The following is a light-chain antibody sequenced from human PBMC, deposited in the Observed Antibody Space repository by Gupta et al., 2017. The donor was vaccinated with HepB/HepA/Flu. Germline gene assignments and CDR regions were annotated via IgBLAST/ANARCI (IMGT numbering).Light chain of an antibody. CDR1: RSVSSHS. Sequence: EIVLTQSPGPLSLSPGERATLSCRASRSVSSHSLAWYQQKPGQAPRLLIYGASSRATGIPDRFSGGGSGTDFPLTINKLEPEDFVVYYCQQYSRSPQTFGQGTKLEIK. CDR2: GAS. V-gene: IGKV3-20*01. J-gene: IGKJ2*01. CDR3: QQYSRSPQT.